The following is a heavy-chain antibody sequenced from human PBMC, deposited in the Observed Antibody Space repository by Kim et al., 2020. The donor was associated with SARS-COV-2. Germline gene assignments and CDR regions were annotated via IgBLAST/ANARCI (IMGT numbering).Heavy chain of an antibody. D-gene: IGHD2-21*01. V-gene: IGHV1-58*01. CDR3: AAGFIVGDGMDV. CDR1: GFTFTSSA. J-gene: IGHJ6*02. CDR2: IVVGSGNT. Sequence: SVKVSCKASGFTFTSSAVQWVRQARGQRLEWIGWIVVGSGNTNYAQKFQERVTITRDMSTSTAYMELSSLRSEDTAVYYCAAGFIVGDGMDVWGQGTTVTVSS.